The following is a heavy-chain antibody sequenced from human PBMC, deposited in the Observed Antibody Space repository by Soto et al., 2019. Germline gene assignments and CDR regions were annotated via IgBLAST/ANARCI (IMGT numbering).Heavy chain of an antibody. D-gene: IGHD4-4*01. CDR1: GFTFSSYG. J-gene: IGHJ4*02. Sequence: QVQLVESGGGVVQPGRSLRLSCAASGFTFSSYGMHWVRQAPGKRLEWVAGIWYDGSNKYYADSVKGRFTISRDNSKNTLYLQMNSLRAEDTAVYYCARAVGPYSTYAGDGHYFDYWGQGTLVTVSS. V-gene: IGHV3-33*01. CDR3: ARAVGPYSTYAGDGHYFDY. CDR2: IWYDGSNK.